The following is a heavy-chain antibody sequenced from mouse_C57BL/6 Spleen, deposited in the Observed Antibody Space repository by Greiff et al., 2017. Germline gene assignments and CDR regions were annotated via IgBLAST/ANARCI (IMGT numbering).Heavy chain of an antibody. Sequence: QVQLQQPGAELVKPGASVKLSCKASGYTFTSYWMHWVKQRPGQGLEWIGMIHPNSSSTNYNEKFKSKATLTVDKSSSTAYLQLSSLTAEDSAVYYGARNWDVGFACWGQGARVTVSA. CDR3: ARNWDVGFAC. J-gene: IGHJ3*01. D-gene: IGHD4-1*01. CDR2: IHPNSSST. CDR1: GYTFTSYW. V-gene: IGHV1-64*01.